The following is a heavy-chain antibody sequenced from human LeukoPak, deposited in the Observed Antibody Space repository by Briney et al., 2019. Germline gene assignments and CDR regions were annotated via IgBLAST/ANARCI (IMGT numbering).Heavy chain of an antibody. CDR2: IYATGST. J-gene: IGHJ4*02. V-gene: IGHV4-4*07. CDR1: GDFFRSYW. Sequence: SETLCLTCDVSGDFFRSYWWGWVRQPAGKGLEWIGRIYATGSTKFNPSLKSRLTLSMDTSTNQLSLKLTSVTAADTAVYFCARQGYTASYYFLDYWSQRTLVTVSS. CDR3: ARQGYTASYYFLDY. D-gene: IGHD1-26*01.